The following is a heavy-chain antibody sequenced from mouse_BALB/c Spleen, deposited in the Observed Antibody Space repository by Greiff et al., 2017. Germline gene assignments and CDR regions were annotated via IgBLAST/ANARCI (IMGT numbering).Heavy chain of an antibody. Sequence: EVQLVESGGGLVKPGGSLKLSCAASGFTFSSYAMSWVRQSPEKRLEWVAEISSGGSYTYYPDTVTGRFTISRDNAKNTLYLEMSSLRSEDTAMYYCARGYYGSSYYAMDYWGQGTSVTVSS. D-gene: IGHD1-1*01. CDR1: GFTFSSYA. J-gene: IGHJ4*01. CDR2: ISSGGSYT. CDR3: ARGYYGSSYYAMDY. V-gene: IGHV5-9-4*01.